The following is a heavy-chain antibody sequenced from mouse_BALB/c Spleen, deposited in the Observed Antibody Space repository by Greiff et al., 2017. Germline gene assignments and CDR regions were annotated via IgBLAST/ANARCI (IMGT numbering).Heavy chain of an antibody. CDR2: ISSGGGST. J-gene: IGHJ4*01. D-gene: IGHD1-1*01. CDR1: GFAFSSYD. V-gene: IGHV5-12-1*01. CDR3: ARYTTVVALRAMDY. Sequence: EVQGVESGGGLVKPGGSLKLSCAASGFAFSSYDMSWVRQTPEKRLEWVAYISSGGGSTYYPDTVKGRFTISRDNAKNTLYLQMSSLKSEDTAMYYCARYTTVVALRAMDYWGQGTSVTVSS.